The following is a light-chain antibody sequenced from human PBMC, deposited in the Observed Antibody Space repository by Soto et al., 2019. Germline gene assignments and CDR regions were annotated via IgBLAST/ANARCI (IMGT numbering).Light chain of an antibody. CDR3: QQSYSTPPS. CDR1: QSGLYRSNNKNY. J-gene: IGKJ4*01. V-gene: IGKV4-1*01. CDR2: WAS. Sequence: DIVMTQSPDSLAVSLGERATINCKSSQSGLYRSNNKNYLAWYQQKPGQPPKLLIYWASTRESGVPDRFSGSGPGTDFTLTISSLQAEDGAVYYCQQSYSTPPSFGGGTKVEIK.